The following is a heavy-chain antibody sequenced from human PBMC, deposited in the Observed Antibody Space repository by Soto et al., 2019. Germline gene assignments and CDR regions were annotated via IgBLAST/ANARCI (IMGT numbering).Heavy chain of an antibody. V-gene: IGHV4-31*03. J-gene: IGHJ4*02. CDR1: GGSISSGGYY. CDR2: IYYSGST. CDR3: ARDGIAARPGMIDY. D-gene: IGHD6-6*01. Sequence: QVQLQESGPGLVKPSQTLSLTCTVSGGSISSGGYYWSWIRQHPGTGLEWIGYIYYSGSTYYNPSLKGRVTISVDTSKNQFPRKLGSVTAADTAVYYCARDGIAARPGMIDYWDQGTLVTVSS.